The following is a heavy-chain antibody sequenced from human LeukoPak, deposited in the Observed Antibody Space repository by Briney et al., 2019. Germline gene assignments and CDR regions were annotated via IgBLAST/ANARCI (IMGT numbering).Heavy chain of an antibody. D-gene: IGHD6-13*01. V-gene: IGHV3-23*01. CDR1: EFTFSAYW. CDR2: ISGSGGST. CDR3: AKTIAAAGAFDY. J-gene: IGHJ4*02. Sequence: PGGSLRLSCAASEFTFSAYWMHWVRQAPGKGLEWVSAISGSGGSTYYADSVKGRFTISRDNSKNTLYLQMNSLRAEDTAVYYCAKTIAAAGAFDYWGQGTLVTVSS.